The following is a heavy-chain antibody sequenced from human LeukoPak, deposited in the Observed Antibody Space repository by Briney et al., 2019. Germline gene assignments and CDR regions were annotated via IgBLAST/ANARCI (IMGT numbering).Heavy chain of an antibody. V-gene: IGHV3-74*01. CDR3: ARAGRDGSYDY. J-gene: IGHJ4*02. CDR2: INSDGSNT. Sequence: PGGSLGLSCAASGFTFSSYWMHWVRQAPGKGLVWVSRINSDGSNTNYADSVKGRFTISRDNAKNTLYLQMNSLRAEDTAVYSCARAGRDGSYDYWGQGTLVTVSS. CDR1: GFTFSSYW. D-gene: IGHD1-26*01.